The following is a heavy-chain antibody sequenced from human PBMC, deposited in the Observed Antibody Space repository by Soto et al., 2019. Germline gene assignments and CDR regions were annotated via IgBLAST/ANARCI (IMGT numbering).Heavy chain of an antibody. CDR3: ARWDLTGYYMVTPPHRGWFDP. CDR1: GGSISSSSYY. CDR2: IYYSGST. V-gene: IGHV4-39*01. Sequence: SETLSLTCTVSGGSISSSSYYWGWIRQPPGKGLEWIGSIYYSGSTYYNPSLKSRVTISVDTSKNQFSLKLSSVTAADTAVYYCARWDLTGYYMVTPPHRGWFDPWSQLTLVT. D-gene: IGHD3-9*01. J-gene: IGHJ5*02.